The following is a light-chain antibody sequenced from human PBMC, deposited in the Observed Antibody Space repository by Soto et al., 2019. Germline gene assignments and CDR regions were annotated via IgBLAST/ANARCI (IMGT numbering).Light chain of an antibody. Sequence: QSVLTQPPSASATPGQRIPISCFGSSSNIGSNYGYWYQQLPGTAPKLLISRDDERPSGVPDRFSGSKSGTSASLAISGVRSEYEADYFCAAWDDSLRAPVFGGGTKLTV. CDR1: SSNIGSNY. V-gene: IGLV1-47*01. J-gene: IGLJ2*01. CDR2: RDD. CDR3: AAWDDSLRAPV.